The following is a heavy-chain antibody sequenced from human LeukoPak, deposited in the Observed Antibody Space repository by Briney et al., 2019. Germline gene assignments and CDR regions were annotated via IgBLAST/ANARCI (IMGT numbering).Heavy chain of an antibody. V-gene: IGHV4-34*01. Sequence: SETLCLTCAVYGGSFSGYYWSWIRQPPGKGLEWIGEINHSGSTNYNPSLKSRVTISVDTSKNQFSLKLSSVTAADTAVYYCARHRATGDAFDIWGQGTMVTVSS. CDR2: INHSGST. CDR1: GGSFSGYY. D-gene: IGHD1-14*01. J-gene: IGHJ3*02. CDR3: ARHRATGDAFDI.